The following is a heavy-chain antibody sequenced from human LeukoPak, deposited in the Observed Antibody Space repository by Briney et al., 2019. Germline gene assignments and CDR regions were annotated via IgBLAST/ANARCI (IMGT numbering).Heavy chain of an antibody. D-gene: IGHD1-14*01. J-gene: IGHJ4*02. CDR1: GFTFSGHL. Sequence: GGSLRLTCAASGFTFSGHLMSWVRQAPGKGLEWVANINQGGSDKYYVDSVKGRFTISRDNANNLLYLQMNSLRGEDTAVYYCTRDRSRAEDDWGQGTLVTVSS. CDR3: TRDRSRAEDD. V-gene: IGHV3-7*01. CDR2: INQGGSDK.